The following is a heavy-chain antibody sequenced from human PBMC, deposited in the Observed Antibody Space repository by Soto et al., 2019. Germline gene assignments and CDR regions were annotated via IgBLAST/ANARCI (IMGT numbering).Heavy chain of an antibody. CDR1: GYTFTSYA. CDR3: ARVRIAVAGFDY. CDR2: INAGNGNT. Sequence: ASVKVSCKASGYTFTSYAMHWVRQAPGQRPEWMGWINAGNGNTKYSQKFQDRVTISKDTSANTAYMELSSLRSEDTAVYFCARVRIAVAGFDYCGQGPQVTVSS. J-gene: IGHJ4*02. V-gene: IGHV1-3*01. D-gene: IGHD6-19*01.